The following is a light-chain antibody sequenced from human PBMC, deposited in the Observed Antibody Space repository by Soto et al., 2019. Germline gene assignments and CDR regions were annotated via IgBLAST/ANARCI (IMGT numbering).Light chain of an antibody. CDR1: QSVNSNY. V-gene: IGKV3-20*01. CDR2: GSS. Sequence: EIVLTQSPGTLSLSPGERATLSCRASQSVNSNYLAWFQQKPGQAPRLLISGSSSRATGIPDRFSGGGSGTDFTLTISRLEPEDFAVYYCQQYGTSPWTFGQGTKVEIK. CDR3: QQYGTSPWT. J-gene: IGKJ1*01.